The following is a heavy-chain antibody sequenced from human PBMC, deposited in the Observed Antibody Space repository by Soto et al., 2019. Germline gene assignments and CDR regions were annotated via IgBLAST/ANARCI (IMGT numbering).Heavy chain of an antibody. CDR1: GYSISSGYY. V-gene: IGHV4-38-2*02. J-gene: IGHJ5*02. D-gene: IGHD3-22*01. CDR3: AREQYYYDLNWFDP. CDR2: IYHSGST. Sequence: SETLSLTCAVSGYSISSGYYWGWIRQPPGKGLEWIGSIYHSGSTYYNPSLKSRVTISVDTSKNQFSLKLSSVTAADTAVYYCAREQYYYDLNWFDPWGQGTLVTVSS.